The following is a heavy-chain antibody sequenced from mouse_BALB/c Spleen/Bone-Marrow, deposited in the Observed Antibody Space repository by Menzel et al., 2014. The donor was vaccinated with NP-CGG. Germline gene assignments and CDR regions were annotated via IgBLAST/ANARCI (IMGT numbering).Heavy chain of an antibody. V-gene: IGHV14-3*02. D-gene: IGHD2-10*01. CDR1: GFNIKDTY. CDR3: ARAYYGNYPYVMYY. J-gene: IGHJ4*01. CDR2: IDPANGNT. Sequence: VQLQHSGAELVKPGASVKLSCTASGFNIKDTYMHWVKKRPEQGLEWIGRIDPANGNTKYDPKFQGKATVTADTSSNTVYLQHSSLTSQNTAVYNCARAYYGNYPYVMYYWGQGTSVTASS.